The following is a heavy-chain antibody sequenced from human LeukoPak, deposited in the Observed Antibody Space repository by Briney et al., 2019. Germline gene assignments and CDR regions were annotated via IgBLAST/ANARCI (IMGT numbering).Heavy chain of an antibody. V-gene: IGHV1-2*02. CDR2: INPNSGGT. J-gene: IGHJ3*02. D-gene: IGHD4-23*01. CDR3: ARDDYGGGYAFDI. Sequence: ASVKVSCKASGYTFTGYYMHWVRQAPGQGLEWMGWINPNSGGTNYAQKFQGRVTMTRDTSISTAYMELSRLRSDDTAVYYCARDDYGGGYAFDIWGQGKMVTVSS. CDR1: GYTFTGYY.